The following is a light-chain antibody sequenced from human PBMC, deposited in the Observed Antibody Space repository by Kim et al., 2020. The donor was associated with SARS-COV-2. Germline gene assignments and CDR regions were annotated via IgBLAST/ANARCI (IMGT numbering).Light chain of an antibody. CDR2: DVS. J-gene: IGLJ3*02. V-gene: IGLV2-14*03. Sequence: GQSITISCTGTSRDVGGYNYVSWYQQHPGKAPKLMIYDVSNRPSGVSNRFSGSKSGNTASLTIYGLQAEDEADYYCSSYTSSSTWVFGGGTKLTVL. CDR1: SRDVGGYNY. CDR3: SSYTSSSTWV.